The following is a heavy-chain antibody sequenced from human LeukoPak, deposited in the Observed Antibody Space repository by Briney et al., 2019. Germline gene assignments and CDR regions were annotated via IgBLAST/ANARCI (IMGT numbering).Heavy chain of an antibody. CDR2: IYTSGST. Sequence: SETLSLTCTVSGGSISSYYWSWIRQPAGKGLEWIGRIYTSGSTNYNPSLKSRVTMSVDTSKNQFSLKLSSVTAADTAVYYCARDRRQVAVAGYWFDLWGQGTLVTVSS. D-gene: IGHD6-19*01. CDR1: GGSISSYY. J-gene: IGHJ5*02. V-gene: IGHV4-4*07. CDR3: ARDRRQVAVAGYWFDL.